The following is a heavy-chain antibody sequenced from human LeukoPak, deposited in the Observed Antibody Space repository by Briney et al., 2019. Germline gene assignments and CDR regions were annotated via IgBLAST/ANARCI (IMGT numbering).Heavy chain of an antibody. J-gene: IGHJ4*02. CDR1: GSTVSSHA. V-gene: IGHV3-23*01. Sequence: GSLRLSCEVSGSTVSSHAMTWVRQAPGKGLEWVSGVRGGGDAPYYADSVQGRFTISRDNSKNTLFLQMNSLRAEDTAIYYCAKSSTLTTYEHLDYWGQGTLVTVSS. D-gene: IGHD4-11*01. CDR3: AKSSTLTTYEHLDY. CDR2: VRGGGDAP.